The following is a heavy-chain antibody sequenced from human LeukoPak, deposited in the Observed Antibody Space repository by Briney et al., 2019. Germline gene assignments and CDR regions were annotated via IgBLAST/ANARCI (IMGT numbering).Heavy chain of an antibody. V-gene: IGHV3-48*01. Sequence: GGSLRLSCAASGFTFSSYSMNWVRQAPGKGLEWVSYVSSSSSTIYYADSVKGRFTISRDNAKNSLYLQMNSLRAEDTAVYYCARDRVDTAMVTVLDYWGQGTLVTVSS. CDR2: VSSSSSTI. D-gene: IGHD5-18*01. CDR1: GFTFSSYS. CDR3: ARDRVDTAMVTVLDY. J-gene: IGHJ4*02.